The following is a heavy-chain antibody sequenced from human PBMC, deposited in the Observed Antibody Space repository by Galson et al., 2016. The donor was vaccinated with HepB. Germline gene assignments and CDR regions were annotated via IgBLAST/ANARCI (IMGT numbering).Heavy chain of an antibody. CDR1: ELSLSNARMG. Sequence: PALVKPTQTLTLTCTVSELSLSNARMGVSWIRQPPGKALEWLAHIFPNDEKMYSTSLRYRLTISKDTSKSQVVLTMTNMDPVDTGTYYCARMRRYNYSSDAFDIWGQGTLVTVSS. V-gene: IGHV2-26*02. D-gene: IGHD5-18*01. CDR2: IFPNDEK. J-gene: IGHJ4*02. CDR3: ARMRRYNYSSDAFDI.